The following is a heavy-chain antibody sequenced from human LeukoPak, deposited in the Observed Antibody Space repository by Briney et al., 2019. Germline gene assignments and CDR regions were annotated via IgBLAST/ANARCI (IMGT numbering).Heavy chain of an antibody. J-gene: IGHJ4*02. D-gene: IGHD4-23*01. CDR3: ARGWPAETTVVTPYNY. CDR2: IIPIFGTT. Sequence: SVKVSCKASGDTFSTYAIDWVRQAPGQGLEWMGGIIPIFGTTNYAQKFQGRVTITAVESMRTACMELSSLRSEDTGVYYCARGWPAETTVVTPYNYWGQGTLVTVSS. V-gene: IGHV1-69*13. CDR1: GDTFSTYA.